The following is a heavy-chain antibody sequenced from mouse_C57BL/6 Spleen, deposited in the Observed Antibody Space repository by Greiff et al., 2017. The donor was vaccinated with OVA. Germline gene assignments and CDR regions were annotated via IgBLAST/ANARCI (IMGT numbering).Heavy chain of an antibody. Sequence: EVQRVESGEGLVKPGGSLKLSCAASGFTFSSYAMSWVRQTPEKRLEWVAYISSGGDYIYYADTVKGRFTISRDNARNTLYLQMSSLKSEDTAMYYCTRDRDGNYFFDYWGQGTTLTVSS. CDR1: GFTFSSYA. D-gene: IGHD2-1*01. CDR3: TRDRDGNYFFDY. CDR2: ISSGGDYI. V-gene: IGHV5-9-1*02. J-gene: IGHJ2*01.